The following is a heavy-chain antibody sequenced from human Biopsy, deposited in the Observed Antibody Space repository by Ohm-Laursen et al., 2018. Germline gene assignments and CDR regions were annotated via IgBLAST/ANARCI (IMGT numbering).Heavy chain of an antibody. CDR1: GDAFLGYY. CDR2: IYTNSGDT. D-gene: IGHD3-3*01. CDR3: ARDLLEWSLPS. Sequence: SVKVSCKAYGDAFLGYYLHWGRQAPGQGLEWMGSIYTNSGDTDFAQKFQGRVSMTRDTSVSTAYLELSSLRSDDTAIYYCARDLLEWSLPSWGQGTLVTVSS. J-gene: IGHJ4*02. V-gene: IGHV1-2*02.